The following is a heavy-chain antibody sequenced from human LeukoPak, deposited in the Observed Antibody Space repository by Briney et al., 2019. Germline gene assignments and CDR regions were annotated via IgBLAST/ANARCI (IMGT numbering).Heavy chain of an antibody. CDR1: RFTFSNYW. V-gene: IGHV3-53*01. Sequence: GGSLRLSCVASRFTFSNYWMSWVRQAPGKGLEWVSVIYSGGSTYYADSVKGRFTISRDNSKNTLYLQMNSLRAEDTAVYYCARALGSYYDYWGQGTLVTVSS. CDR3: ARALGSYYDY. CDR2: IYSGGST. J-gene: IGHJ4*02. D-gene: IGHD1-26*01.